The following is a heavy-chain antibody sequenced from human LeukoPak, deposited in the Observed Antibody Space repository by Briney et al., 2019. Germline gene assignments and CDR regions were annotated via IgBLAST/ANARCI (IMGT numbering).Heavy chain of an antibody. D-gene: IGHD5-18*01. CDR1: GGSISSSNW. CDR3: AGTDYGSGAGDTAMATIDY. J-gene: IGHJ4*02. V-gene: IGHV4-4*02. Sequence: PSGTLSLTCAVSGGSISSSNWWSWVRQPPGKGLEWTGYIYYSGSTNYNPSLKSRVTISVDTSKNQFSLKLSSVTAADTAVYYCAGTDYGSGAGDTAMATIDYWGQGTLVTVSS. CDR2: IYYSGST.